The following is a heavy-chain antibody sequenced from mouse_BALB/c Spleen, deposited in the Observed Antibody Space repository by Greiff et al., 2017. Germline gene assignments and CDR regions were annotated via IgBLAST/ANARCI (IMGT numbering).Heavy chain of an antibody. Sequence: EVMLVESGGDLVKPGGSLKLSCAASGFTFSSYGMSWVRQTRDKRLEWVATISSGGSYTYYPDSVKGRFTISRDNAKNTLYLQMSSLKSEDTAMYYCARRGYYDYDFDYWGQGTTLTVSS. CDR1: GFTFSSYG. J-gene: IGHJ2*01. CDR3: ARRGYYDYDFDY. V-gene: IGHV5-6*02. CDR2: ISSGGSYT. D-gene: IGHD2-4*01.